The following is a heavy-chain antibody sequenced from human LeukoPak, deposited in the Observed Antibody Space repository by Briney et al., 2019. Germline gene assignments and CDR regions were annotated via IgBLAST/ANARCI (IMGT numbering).Heavy chain of an antibody. CDR2: ISGSGGRT. Sequence: PGGSLRLSCASSGFTFNDHAMNWVRQAPGKGLEWVSSISGSGGRTYYADSVMGRFTISRDNSKNTLYVQMNSLRAEDTAVYYCANDRAARSTPHNYYFDYWGQGALVTVSS. CDR3: ANDRAARSTPHNYYFDY. J-gene: IGHJ4*02. V-gene: IGHV3-23*01. D-gene: IGHD1-1*01. CDR1: GFTFNDHA.